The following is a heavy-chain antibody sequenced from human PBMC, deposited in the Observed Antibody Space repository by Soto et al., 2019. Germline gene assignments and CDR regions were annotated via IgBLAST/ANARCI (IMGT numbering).Heavy chain of an antibody. CDR2: ISYDGSNK. D-gene: IGHD5-18*01. CDR3: ARESVDTAMVVDY. CDR1: GFTFSSYA. J-gene: IGHJ4*02. V-gene: IGHV3-30-3*01. Sequence: SLRLSCAASGFTFSSYAMHWVRQAPGKGLEWVAVISYDGSNKYYADSVKGRFTISRDNSKNTLYLQMNSLRAEDTAVYYCARESVDTAMVVDYWGQGTLVTVSS.